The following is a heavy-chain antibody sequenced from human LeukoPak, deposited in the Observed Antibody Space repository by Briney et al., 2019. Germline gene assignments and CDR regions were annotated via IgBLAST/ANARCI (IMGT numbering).Heavy chain of an antibody. Sequence: PVGSLRLSCAASGFTFSDYYMSWIRQAPGKGLEWVSYISSSSSYTNYADSVKGRFTISRDNAKSSLYLQMNSLRAEDTAVYYCARDNNYGMDVWGQGTTVTVSS. V-gene: IGHV3-11*05. CDR3: ARDNNYGMDV. CDR2: ISSSSSYT. CDR1: GFTFSDYY. J-gene: IGHJ6*02. D-gene: IGHD1/OR15-1a*01.